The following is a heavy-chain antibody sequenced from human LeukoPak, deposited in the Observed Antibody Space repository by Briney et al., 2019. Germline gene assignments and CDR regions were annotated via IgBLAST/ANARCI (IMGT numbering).Heavy chain of an antibody. Sequence: GGSLRLSCAASGFSFGSYDMNWVRQAPGKGLEWISYITSGGTIDYADSVKGRFTISRDNSKNTLYVEMNTLRVEDTAIYYCAKWGDYDILTGYYVPDFWGQGTLVTVSS. J-gene: IGHJ4*02. CDR1: GFSFGSYD. V-gene: IGHV3-23*01. CDR3: AKWGDYDILTGYYVPDF. CDR2: ITSGGTI. D-gene: IGHD3-9*01.